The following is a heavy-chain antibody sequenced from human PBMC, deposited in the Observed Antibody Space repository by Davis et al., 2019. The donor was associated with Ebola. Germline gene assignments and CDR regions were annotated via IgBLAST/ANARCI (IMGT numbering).Heavy chain of an antibody. J-gene: IGHJ6*02. CDR2: ISGSGGST. V-gene: IGHV3-23*01. CDR1: GFTFSSYA. CDR3: ARATKMDV. Sequence: GESLKISCAASGFTFSSYAMSWVRQAPGKGLEWVSAISGSGGSTYYADSVKGRFTISRDNSKNTLYLQMNSLRAEDTAVYYCARATKMDVWGQGTTVTVSS.